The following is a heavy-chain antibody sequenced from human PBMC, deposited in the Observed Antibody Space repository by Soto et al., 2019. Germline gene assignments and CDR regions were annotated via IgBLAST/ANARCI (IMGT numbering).Heavy chain of an antibody. Sequence: SETLSLTCTVSGGSLSSYYWSWIRQPPGKGLEWIGYIYYSGSTNYNPSLKSRVTISVDTSKNQFSLKLSSVTAADTAVYYCASTSIPSYYDFWSGYSLYYYYYGMDVWGQGTTVTVSS. CDR1: GGSLSSYY. CDR3: ASTSIPSYYDFWSGYSLYYYYYGMDV. J-gene: IGHJ6*02. D-gene: IGHD3-3*01. V-gene: IGHV4-59*01. CDR2: IYYSGST.